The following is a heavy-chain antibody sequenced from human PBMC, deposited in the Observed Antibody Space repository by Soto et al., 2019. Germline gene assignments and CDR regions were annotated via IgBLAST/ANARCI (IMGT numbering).Heavy chain of an antibody. D-gene: IGHD3-3*01. CDR3: ASLIFGVVIIHDGMDV. Sequence: SETLSLTCTVSGGSISSSSYYWGWIRKPPGKGLEWIGSIYYSGSTYYNPSLKSRVTISVDTSKNQFSLKLSSVTAADTAVYYCASLIFGVVIIHDGMDVWGQGTTVTVSS. CDR1: GGSISSSSYY. CDR2: IYYSGST. V-gene: IGHV4-39*01. J-gene: IGHJ6*02.